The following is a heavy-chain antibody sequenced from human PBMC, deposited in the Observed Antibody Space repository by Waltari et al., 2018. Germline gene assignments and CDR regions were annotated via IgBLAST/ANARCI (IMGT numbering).Heavy chain of an antibody. D-gene: IGHD4-17*01. Sequence: QVQLQESGPGLVKPSETLSLTCAVSGYSISSGYYWGWIRQPPGKGLEWIGSIYHSGSTYYNPSLKSRVTISVDTSKNQFSLKLSSVTAADTAVYYCARATDSRYNWFDPWGQGTLVTVSS. CDR1: GYSISSGYY. CDR2: IYHSGST. J-gene: IGHJ5*02. CDR3: ARATDSRYNWFDP. V-gene: IGHV4-38-2*01.